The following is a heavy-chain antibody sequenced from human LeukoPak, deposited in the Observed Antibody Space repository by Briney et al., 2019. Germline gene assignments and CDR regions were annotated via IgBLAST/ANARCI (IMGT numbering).Heavy chain of an antibody. J-gene: IGHJ1*01. CDR3: ARAPSEIGGYYPEYFRH. CDR1: GFTFSIYC. V-gene: IGHV3-74*01. Sequence: PGGSLRLSCAASGFTFSIYCMHWVRKSPGKGLVWVSRFKSDGSTNYADSVKGRFTISRDNAKNTLSLQMNSLRPEDTGVYYCARAPSEIGGYYPEYFRHWGQGTVVTVSS. CDR2: FKSDGST. D-gene: IGHD3-22*01.